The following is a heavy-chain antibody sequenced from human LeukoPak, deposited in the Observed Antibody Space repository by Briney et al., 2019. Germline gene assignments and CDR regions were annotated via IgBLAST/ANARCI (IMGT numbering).Heavy chain of an antibody. Sequence: ASVKVSCKVSGYTLTELSMHLVRQAPGKGLEWMGGFDPEDGETIYAQKFQGRVTMTEDTSTDTAYMELSSLRSEDTAVYYCATGRTHYYDSSGYYYPGRWFDPWGQGTLVTVSS. CDR1: GYTLTELS. CDR2: FDPEDGET. V-gene: IGHV1-24*01. J-gene: IGHJ5*02. CDR3: ATGRTHYYDSSGYYYPGRWFDP. D-gene: IGHD3-22*01.